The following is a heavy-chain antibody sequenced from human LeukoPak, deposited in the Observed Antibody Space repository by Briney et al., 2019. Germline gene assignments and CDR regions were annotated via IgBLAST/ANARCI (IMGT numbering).Heavy chain of an antibody. CDR2: VYYSGTT. CDR3: TKDFGNHRTDC. Sequence: PSETLSLTCTVSGGSISNSGFYWGWIRLTPGKGLEWIGSVYYSGTTYYHPSLESRATVSVDTSKNQFSLKLSSVTAADTAVYYCTKDFGNHRTDCWGQGTLVTVSS. J-gene: IGHJ4*02. CDR1: GGSISNSGFY. V-gene: IGHV4-39*02. D-gene: IGHD1-14*01.